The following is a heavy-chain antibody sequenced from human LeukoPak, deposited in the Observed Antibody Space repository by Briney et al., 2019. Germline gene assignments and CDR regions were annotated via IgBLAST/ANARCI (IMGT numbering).Heavy chain of an antibody. CDR3: ARQGRSYINPNRGWFDP. V-gene: IGHV3-21*06. D-gene: IGHD7-27*01. J-gene: IGHJ5*02. CDR1: GFSFSSYS. Sequence: GGSLRLSCEACGFSFSSYSMNWVRQAPGKGLEWVSSISSTGTDNTYADSVTGRFTISRDNPKNSVFLQMNSLRAEDTAVYFCARQGRSYINPNRGWFDPWGQGTLVIVSS. CDR2: ISSTGTDN.